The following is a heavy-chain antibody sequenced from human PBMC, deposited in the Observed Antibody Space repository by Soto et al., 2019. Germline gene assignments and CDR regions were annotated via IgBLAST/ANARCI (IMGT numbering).Heavy chain of an antibody. CDR1: GGSISSYY. D-gene: IGHD5-12*01. J-gene: IGHJ6*03. V-gene: IGHV4-59*01. Sequence: SLTCTVSGGSISSYYWSWIRQPPGKGLEWIGYIYYSGSTNYNPSLKSRVTISVDTSKNQFSLKLSSVTAADTDVYYCARESIVATTNYYYYYMDVWGKGTTVTVSS. CDR2: IYYSGST. CDR3: ARESIVATTNYYYYYMDV.